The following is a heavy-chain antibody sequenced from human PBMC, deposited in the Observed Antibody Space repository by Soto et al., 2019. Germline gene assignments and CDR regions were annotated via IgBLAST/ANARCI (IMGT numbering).Heavy chain of an antibody. D-gene: IGHD3-3*01. CDR1: GGTFSSYA. J-gene: IGHJ6*02. CDR3: ARPPASEPYYGMDV. Sequence: ASVKVSCKASGGTFSSYAISWVRQAPGQGLEWMGGIIPIFGTANYAQKFQGRVTITADESTSTAYMELSSLRSEDTAVYYCARPPASEPYYGMDVWGQGTTVTVSS. V-gene: IGHV1-69*13. CDR2: IIPIFGTA.